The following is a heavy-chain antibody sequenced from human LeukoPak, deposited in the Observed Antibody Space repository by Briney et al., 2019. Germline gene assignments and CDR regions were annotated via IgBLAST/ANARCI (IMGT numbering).Heavy chain of an antibody. Sequence: GGSLRLSCAASGFTFSSYEMNWVRQAPGRGLEWVAHIKRDGSDKNYVDPVKGRFTISRDNAKNSVYLQMNSLRAEDTATYHCARDGYLDYWGQGTLVTVSS. CDR1: GFTFSSYE. CDR3: ARDGYLDY. J-gene: IGHJ4*02. V-gene: IGHV3-7*05. D-gene: IGHD5-18*01. CDR2: IKRDGSDK.